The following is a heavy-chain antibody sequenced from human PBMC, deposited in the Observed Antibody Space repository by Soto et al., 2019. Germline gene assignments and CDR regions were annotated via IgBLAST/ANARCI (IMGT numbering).Heavy chain of an antibody. Sequence: SETLSLTCTVSGDSINSGAYYWTWVRQHPGKGLEWIGCIYTDGGTDYSPSLKNRVTISMDTSKNQFSLRLTSVTAADTATYFCARGLTEWSNDSWGHGTLVTVSS. CDR2: IYTDGGT. V-gene: IGHV4-31*03. J-gene: IGHJ5*01. CDR3: ARGLTEWSNDS. D-gene: IGHD3-3*01. CDR1: GDSINSGAYY.